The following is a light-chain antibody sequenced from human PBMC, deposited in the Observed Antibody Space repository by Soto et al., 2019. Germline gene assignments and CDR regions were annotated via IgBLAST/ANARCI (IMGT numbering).Light chain of an antibody. CDR1: SSNIGSHT. V-gene: IGLV1-44*01. Sequence: QAVVTQPPSASGTPGQRVTISCSGSSSNIGSHTVNWYQQLPGTAPRLLIYNTYYRPSGVPDRFSCSKSGTSASLAISGLQSEDEADYYCAAWDDSLNGVVFGGGTKVTVL. CDR3: AAWDDSLNGVV. CDR2: NTY. J-gene: IGLJ3*02.